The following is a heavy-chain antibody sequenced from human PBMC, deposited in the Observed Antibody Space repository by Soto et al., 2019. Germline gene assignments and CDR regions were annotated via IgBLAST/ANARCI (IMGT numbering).Heavy chain of an antibody. D-gene: IGHD6-19*01. CDR1: GFTFGGSA. CDR3: TRQTDAVQWLVVPTDYNFDY. J-gene: IGHJ4*02. Sequence: LSLSCAASGFTFGGSAMHWVRQASGKGLEWVGHIRSKTNSYATAYAESVKGRFTISRDDSMNTAYLQMNSLKTEDTAVYFCTRQTDAVQWLVVPTDYNFDYWGQGTLVTVPQ. CDR2: IRSKTNSYAT. V-gene: IGHV3-73*01.